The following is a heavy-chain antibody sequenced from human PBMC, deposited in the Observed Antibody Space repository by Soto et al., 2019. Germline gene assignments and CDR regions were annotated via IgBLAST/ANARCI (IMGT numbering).Heavy chain of an antibody. V-gene: IGHV3-30*18. CDR2: ISYDGINK. Sequence: QVQLVESGGGVGQPGRSLRLSCAASVFTFSSYGMHWVRQAPGKGLEWVAVISYDGINKYYADSVKGRFTISRDNSKNTRYLQMNSLRAEDTAVYYCAKSVYNWNDGFFDYWGQGTLVTVSS. CDR1: VFTFSSYG. J-gene: IGHJ4*02. D-gene: IGHD1-1*01. CDR3: AKSVYNWNDGFFDY.